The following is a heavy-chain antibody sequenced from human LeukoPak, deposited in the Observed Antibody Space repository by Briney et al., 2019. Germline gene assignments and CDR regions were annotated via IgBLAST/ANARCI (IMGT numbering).Heavy chain of an antibody. CDR1: GFTLRSYG. J-gene: IGHJ3*02. CDR2: ISYDGGNK. Sequence: GGSLRLSCAASGFTLRSYGMHWVRQAPGKALEWVTVISYDGGNKYYTDSVKGRFTISRDNSENTLYLQMNSLRAEDTAVYYCARDSAYTTGAGAFDIWGQGTMVTVSS. CDR3: ARDSAYTTGAGAFDI. D-gene: IGHD6-19*01. V-gene: IGHV3-30*03.